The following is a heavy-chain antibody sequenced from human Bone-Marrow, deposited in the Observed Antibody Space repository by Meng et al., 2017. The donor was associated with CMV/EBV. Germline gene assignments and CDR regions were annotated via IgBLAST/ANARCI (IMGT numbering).Heavy chain of an antibody. Sequence: GPLRLSCTVSGGSISSYYWSWIRQPPGKGLEWIGYIYYSGSTTYNPSLKSRVTMSVDTDKKQFSLKLSSVTAADTAVYYCAREGRILEAFDMWGQGTVVTVSS. J-gene: IGHJ3*02. CDR1: GGSISSYY. V-gene: IGHV4-59*01. CDR2: IYYSGST. CDR3: AREGRILEAFDM. D-gene: IGHD3-9*01.